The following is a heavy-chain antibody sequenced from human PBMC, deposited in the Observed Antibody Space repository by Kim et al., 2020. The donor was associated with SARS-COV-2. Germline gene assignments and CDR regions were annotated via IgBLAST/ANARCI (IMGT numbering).Heavy chain of an antibody. D-gene: IGHD6-13*01. CDR2: INTNTGNP. CDR1: GYTFTSYA. V-gene: IGHV7-4-1*02. Sequence: ASVKVSCKASGYTFTSYAMNWVRQAPGEGLEWMGWINTNTGNPTYAQGFTGRFVFSLDTSVSTAYLQISSLKAEDTAVYYCARGPSPIAAAGTGDYWGQGTLVTVSS. J-gene: IGHJ4*02. CDR3: ARGPSPIAAAGTGDY.